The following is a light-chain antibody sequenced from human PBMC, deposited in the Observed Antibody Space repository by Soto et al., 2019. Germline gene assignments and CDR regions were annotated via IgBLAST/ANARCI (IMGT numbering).Light chain of an antibody. Sequence: EIVLTQSPGTLSLSPGERATLSCRASQSVGSTTLAWYQQKPGQAPRLLISGASYRATGIPDRFSGRGSGTAFTLTIRRLEPEDFAVYYCQHFDDSLTFGGGTKVEIK. CDR3: QHFDDSLT. CDR1: QSVGSTT. CDR2: GAS. V-gene: IGKV3-20*01. J-gene: IGKJ4*01.